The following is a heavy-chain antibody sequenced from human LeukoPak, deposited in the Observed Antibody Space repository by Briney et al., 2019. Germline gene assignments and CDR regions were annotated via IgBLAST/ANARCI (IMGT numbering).Heavy chain of an antibody. CDR3: AWGAAGIIQYFQH. Sequence: HSGGSLRLSCAASGFTFSSYGMHWVRQAPGKGLEWVAVIWYDGSNKYYADSVKGRFTISRDNSKNTLYLQMNSLRAEDTAVYYCAWGAAGIIQYFQHWGQGTLVTVSS. CDR2: IWYDGSNK. J-gene: IGHJ1*01. CDR1: GFTFSSYG. D-gene: IGHD6-13*01. V-gene: IGHV3-33*01.